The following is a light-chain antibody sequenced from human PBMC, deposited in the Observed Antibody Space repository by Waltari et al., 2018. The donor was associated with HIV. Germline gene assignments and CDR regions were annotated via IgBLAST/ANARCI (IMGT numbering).Light chain of an antibody. V-gene: IGKV3-20*01. J-gene: IGKJ1*01. CDR3: QQYGSPWT. CDR2: GAS. CDR1: QSVSSSY. Sequence: IVLTQSPGTLSLSLGERATLSCRASQSVSSSYLAWYQQKPGQAPRLLISGASSRATGIPDRFSGSGSGTDFTLTISRLEPEDFAVYYCQQYGSPWTFGQGTKVEIK.